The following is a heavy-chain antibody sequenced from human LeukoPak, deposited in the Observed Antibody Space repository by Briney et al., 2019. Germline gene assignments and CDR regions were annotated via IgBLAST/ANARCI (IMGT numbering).Heavy chain of an antibody. D-gene: IGHD3-22*01. CDR2: IKQDGSEK. V-gene: IGHV3-7*01. CDR1: GFSFSRYW. CDR3: ATDAFSFASSGYGTINY. Sequence: GGSLRLSCAASGFSFSRYWMSWVRQAPGKGLEWVANIKQDGSEKYYVESVKGRFTISRDNAKKTLYLQMNSLSAEDTAVYYCATDAFSFASSGYGTINYWGQGALATVSS. J-gene: IGHJ4*02.